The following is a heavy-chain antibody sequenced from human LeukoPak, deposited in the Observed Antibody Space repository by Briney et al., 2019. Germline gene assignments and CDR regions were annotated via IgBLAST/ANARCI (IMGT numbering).Heavy chain of an antibody. Sequence: ASVNVSCKASGCTFTSYDINWVRQAPGQGLEWMGWMNPNSGNTGYAQKFQGRVTMTRNTSISTAYMELSSLRSEDTAVYYCARGPKTYSSGWSPSGYYYGMDVWGQGTTVTVSS. V-gene: IGHV1-8*01. D-gene: IGHD6-19*01. CDR2: MNPNSGNT. J-gene: IGHJ6*02. CDR1: GCTFTSYD. CDR3: ARGPKTYSSGWSPSGYYYGMDV.